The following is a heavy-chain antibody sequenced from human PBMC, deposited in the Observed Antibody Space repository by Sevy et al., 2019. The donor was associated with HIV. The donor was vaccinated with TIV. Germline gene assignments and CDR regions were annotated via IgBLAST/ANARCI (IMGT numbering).Heavy chain of an antibody. CDR1: GGSISSYY. Sequence: SETLSLTCTVSGGSISSYYWSWIRQPPGKGLEWIGYIYYSGSTNYNPSLKSRVTISVDTSKNQFSLKLSSVTAADTAVYYCARERASSVVVTAIPSAGFDPWGQGTLVTVSS. D-gene: IGHD2-21*02. CDR2: IYYSGST. J-gene: IGHJ5*02. V-gene: IGHV4-59*01. CDR3: ARERASSVVVTAIPSAGFDP.